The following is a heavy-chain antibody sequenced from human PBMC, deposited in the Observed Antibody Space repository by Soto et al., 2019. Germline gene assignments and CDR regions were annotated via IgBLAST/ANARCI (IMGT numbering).Heavy chain of an antibody. CDR3: AKGPMATVTYCDS. CDR1: GFTFSSSA. Sequence: EIQLLESGGGLVQPGGSLRLSCAASGFTFSSSAMSWVRQAPGKGLEWVSAITGSGGSTFYADSVKGRFSISRDKSGDTLFLQIDSLRAEDTAMYYCAKGPMATVTYCDSWGQGILVTVSS. D-gene: IGHD4-17*01. V-gene: IGHV3-23*01. CDR2: ITGSGGST. J-gene: IGHJ4*02.